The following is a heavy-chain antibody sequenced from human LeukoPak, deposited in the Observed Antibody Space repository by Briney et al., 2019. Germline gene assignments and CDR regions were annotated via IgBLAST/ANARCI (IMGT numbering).Heavy chain of an antibody. CDR1: GFTFSNAW. Sequence: AGGSLRLSRAASGFTFSNAWMSWVRQAPGKGLEWVGRIKSKTDGGTTDYAAPVKGRFTISRDDSKNTLYLQMNSLKTEDTAVYYCAKDLAASSSWFDYWGQGTLVTVSS. D-gene: IGHD6-13*01. CDR2: IKSKTDGGTT. CDR3: AKDLAASSSWFDY. V-gene: IGHV3-15*01. J-gene: IGHJ4*02.